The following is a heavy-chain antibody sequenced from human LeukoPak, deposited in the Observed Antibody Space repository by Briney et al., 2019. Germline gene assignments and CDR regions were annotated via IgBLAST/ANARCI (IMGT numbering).Heavy chain of an antibody. CDR2: IYSGGST. J-gene: IGHJ6*02. V-gene: IGHV3-53*01. CDR1: GFTFSSYA. D-gene: IGHD3-22*01. CDR3: ARDLLHNYYYYYGMDV. Sequence: GGSLRLSCAASGFTFSSYAMHWVRQAPGKGLEWVSVIYSGGSTYYADSVKGRFTISRDNSKNTLYLQMNSLRAEDTAVYYCARDLLHNYYYYYGMDVWGQGTTVTVSS.